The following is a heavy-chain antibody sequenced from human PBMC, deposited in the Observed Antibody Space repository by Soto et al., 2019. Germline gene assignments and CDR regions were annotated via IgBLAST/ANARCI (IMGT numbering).Heavy chain of an antibody. V-gene: IGHV3-23*01. Sequence: GSLRLSCAASGFTFSSYAMSWVRQAPGKGLEWVSTISGSGGSTYYPDSVKGRFTISRDSSKNTVYLQMNSLRAEDAAVYYCAKEMTSGYYFWGQGTLVTVSS. CDR2: ISGSGGST. CDR1: GFTFSSYA. J-gene: IGHJ4*02. D-gene: IGHD3-22*01. CDR3: AKEMTSGYYF.